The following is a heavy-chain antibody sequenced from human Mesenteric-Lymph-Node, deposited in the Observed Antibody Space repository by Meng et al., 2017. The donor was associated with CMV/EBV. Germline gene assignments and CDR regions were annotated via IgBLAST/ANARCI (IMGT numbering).Heavy chain of an antibody. CDR1: GGSISSSNW. D-gene: IGHD6-19*01. CDR3: ARDKYNSGWYLFDP. J-gene: IGHJ5*02. CDR2: IYHSGST. Sequence: VSGGSISSSNWWSWVRQPPGKGLEWIGEIYHSGSTNYNPSLKSRVTISVDKSKNQFSLKLSSVTAADTAVYYCARDKYNSGWYLFDPWGQGTLVTVSS. V-gene: IGHV4-4*02.